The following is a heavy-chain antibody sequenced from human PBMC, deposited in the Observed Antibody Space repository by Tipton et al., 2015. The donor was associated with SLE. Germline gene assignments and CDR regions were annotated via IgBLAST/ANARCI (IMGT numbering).Heavy chain of an antibody. CDR3: SAASSPRDYYMDV. V-gene: IGHV1-69*06. CDR2: IVPLFGTT. Sequence: QLVQSGPEVKKPGSSVRVSCKTSGGTFTNYAFNWVRQAPGQGLEWVGKIVPLFGTTDYAPNFQGRVTFTAAKSTKTAYMEVSSMPSAGSAVDYCSAASSPRDYYMDVWGKGTAASVSS. CDR1: GGTFTNYA. D-gene: IGHD2-2*01. J-gene: IGHJ6*03.